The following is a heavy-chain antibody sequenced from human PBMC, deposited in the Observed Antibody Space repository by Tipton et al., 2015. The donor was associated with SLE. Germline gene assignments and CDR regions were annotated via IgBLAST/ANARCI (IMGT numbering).Heavy chain of an antibody. CDR2: IYYSGIT. CDR1: GFTFSYY. CDR3: ARVIATEDY. Sequence: LRLSCAASGFTFSYYWSWIRQPPGKGLEWIGYIYYSGITYYNPSLKSRVTISVDTSKNQFSLKLSSVTAADTAVYYCARVIATEDYWGQGTLVTVSS. V-gene: IGHV4-59*12. J-gene: IGHJ4*02. D-gene: IGHD3-16*02.